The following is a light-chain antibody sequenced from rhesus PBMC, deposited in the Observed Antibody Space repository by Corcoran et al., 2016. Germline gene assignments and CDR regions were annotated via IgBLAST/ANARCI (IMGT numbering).Light chain of an antibody. CDR1: QTIASW. J-gene: IGKJ4*01. V-gene: IGKV1-22*01. CDR2: KAS. Sequence: DIQMTQSPSSLSASVGDTVTITCRASQTIASWLVWYQQKPGKAPKLRIYKASTLQSGGPSRFTCSGSGTYFPLTISGLQSEDFAPYFCQQYSSSPTFGGGTKVEIK. CDR3: QQYSSSPT.